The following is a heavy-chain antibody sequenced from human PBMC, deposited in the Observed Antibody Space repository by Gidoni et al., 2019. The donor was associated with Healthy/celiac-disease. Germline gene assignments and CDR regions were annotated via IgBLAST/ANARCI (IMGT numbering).Heavy chain of an antibody. CDR2: FDPEDGET. J-gene: IGHJ6*02. D-gene: IGHD6-19*01. Sequence: QVQLVQPGAEVKKPGASVKVSCKVSGYTLTELSMPWVRQAPGKGLEWIGGFDPEDGETIYAQKFQGRVTMAEDTSTDTAYLELSSLRSEDPAGYYCSTPPANPLAVAGTTPYYYYGMDVWGQGTTVTVSS. CDR3: STPPANPLAVAGTTPYYYYGMDV. V-gene: IGHV1-24*01. CDR1: GYTLTELS.